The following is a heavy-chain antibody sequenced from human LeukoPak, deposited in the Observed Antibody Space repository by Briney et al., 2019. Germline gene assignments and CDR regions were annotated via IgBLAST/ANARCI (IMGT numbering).Heavy chain of an antibody. J-gene: IGHJ5*02. CDR3: AKDQAHDFWSGYFLYNWFDP. D-gene: IGHD3-3*01. V-gene: IGHV3-23*01. CDR2: ISGGGVTT. CDR1: GFTSIAYA. Sequence: GGSLRLSCVGSGFTSIAYALTWARQAPGKGLEWVSGISGGGVTTYCADFVKGRFTISRDNSKNTLYLQMNSLRAEDTAVYYCAKDQAHDFWSGYFLYNWFDPWGQGTLVTVSS.